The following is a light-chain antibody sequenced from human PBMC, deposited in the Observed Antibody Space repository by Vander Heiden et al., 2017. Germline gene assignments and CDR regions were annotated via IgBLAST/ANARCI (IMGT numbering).Light chain of an antibody. CDR1: QGIRND. CDR3: LQDYNYPWT. CDR2: AAS. Sequence: ANQMTQSPSSLSASVGDRVTITCRASQGIRNDLGWYQQKPGKAPKLLIYAASSLQSGVPSRFSGSGSGTDFTLTISSLQPEDFATYYRLQDYNYPWTFGQGTKVEIK. J-gene: IGKJ1*01. V-gene: IGKV1-6*01.